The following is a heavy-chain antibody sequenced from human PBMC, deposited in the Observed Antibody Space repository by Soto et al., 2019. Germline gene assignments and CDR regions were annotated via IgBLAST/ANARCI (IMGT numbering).Heavy chain of an antibody. CDR1: GSTFSSYA. D-gene: IGHD3-9*01. Sequence: GGSLRLSCAASGSTFSSYAMSWVRQAPGKGLEWVSAISGSGGSTYYADSVKGRFTISRDNSKNTLYLQMNSLRAEDTAVYYCAKDQGGHYDILTGSFDYWGKGTLVPVSS. J-gene: IGHJ4*02. CDR3: AKDQGGHYDILTGSFDY. V-gene: IGHV3-23*01. CDR2: ISGSGGST.